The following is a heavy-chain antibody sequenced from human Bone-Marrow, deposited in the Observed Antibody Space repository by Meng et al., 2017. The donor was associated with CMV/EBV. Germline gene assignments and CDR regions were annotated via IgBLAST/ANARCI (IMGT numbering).Heavy chain of an antibody. J-gene: IGHJ5*02. D-gene: IGHD2-2*01. Sequence: GSLRLSCTVSGGSISSSSYYWGWIRQPPGKGLEWIGSIYYSGSTYYNPSLKSRVTISVDTSKNQFSLKLSSVTAADTAIYYCARGGASSKWFDLWGQGTLVTVSS. CDR3: ARGGASSKWFDL. V-gene: IGHV4-39*07. CDR2: IYYSGST. CDR1: GGSISSSSYY.